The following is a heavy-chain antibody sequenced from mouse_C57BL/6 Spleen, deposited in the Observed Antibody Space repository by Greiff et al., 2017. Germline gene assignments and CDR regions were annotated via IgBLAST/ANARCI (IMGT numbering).Heavy chain of an antibody. J-gene: IGHJ2*01. Sequence: VQLQQSGPELVKPGASVKISCKASGYTFTDYYMNWVKQSHGKSLEWIGDINPNNGGTSYNQKFKGKATLTVDKSSSTAYMELRSLTSEDSAVYYCAREHTPYYFDYWGQGTTLTVSS. D-gene: IGHD5-1-1*01. CDR1: GYTFTDYY. CDR3: AREHTPYYFDY. V-gene: IGHV1-26*01. CDR2: INPNNGGT.